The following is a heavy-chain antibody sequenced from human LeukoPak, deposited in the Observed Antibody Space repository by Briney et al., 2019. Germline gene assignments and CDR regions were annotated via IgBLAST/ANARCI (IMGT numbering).Heavy chain of an antibody. CDR1: GGSVSSYY. CDR2: IHYSDST. CDR3: ARERDYGDKFFDY. Sequence: PSETLSLTCTVSGGSVSSYYWSWIRQPPGKGLEWIGHIHYSDSTYYNPSLKSRVTISLDTSKNQFSLNLSSLTAADTAVYYCARERDYGDKFFDYWGQGTLVTVSS. J-gene: IGHJ4*02. V-gene: IGHV4-59*02. D-gene: IGHD4-17*01.